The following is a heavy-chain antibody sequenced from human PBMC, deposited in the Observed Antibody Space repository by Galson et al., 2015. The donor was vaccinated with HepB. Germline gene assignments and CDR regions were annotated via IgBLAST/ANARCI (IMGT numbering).Heavy chain of an antibody. CDR2: VSSLGSYT. CDR3: GRAWDYQGLDWFDP. V-gene: IGHV3-21*01. D-gene: IGHD4/OR15-4a*01. J-gene: IGHJ5*02. Sequence: SLRLSCAGSGFTFRNYAMHWVRQAPGKGLEWVSYVSSLGSYTYYADSVKGRFTLYRDNAKNSLYLQMDTLTAEDTAVYYCGRAWDYQGLDWFDPWGKGTLVSVSS. CDR1: GFTFRNYA.